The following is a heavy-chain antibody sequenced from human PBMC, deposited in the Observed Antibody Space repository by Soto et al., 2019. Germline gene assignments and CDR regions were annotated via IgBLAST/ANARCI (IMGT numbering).Heavy chain of an antibody. CDR1: GFTFSSYA. V-gene: IGHV3-23*01. J-gene: IGHJ4*02. D-gene: IGHD5-18*01. CDR3: AKADILMDTAMYY. CDR2: ISGSGGST. Sequence: GGSLRLSCAASGFTFSSYAMSWVRQAPGKGLEWVSAISGSGGSTYYADSVKGRFTISRDNSKNTLYLQMNSVRAEDTAVYYCAKADILMDTAMYYWGQGTLVTVSS.